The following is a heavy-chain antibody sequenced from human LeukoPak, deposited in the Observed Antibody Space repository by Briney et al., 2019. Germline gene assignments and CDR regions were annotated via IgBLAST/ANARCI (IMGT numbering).Heavy chain of an antibody. Sequence: PGRSLRLSCAASGFTFSSYGMHWVRQAPGKGLEWVAVISYDGSNKYYADSVKGRFTISRDNAKNSLYLQMNSLRAEDTAVYYCARCAGTPQYYYYYYYMDVWGKGTTVTVSS. J-gene: IGHJ6*03. CDR3: ARCAGTPQYYYYYYYMDV. D-gene: IGHD1-7*01. CDR1: GFTFSSYG. CDR2: ISYDGSNK. V-gene: IGHV3-30*03.